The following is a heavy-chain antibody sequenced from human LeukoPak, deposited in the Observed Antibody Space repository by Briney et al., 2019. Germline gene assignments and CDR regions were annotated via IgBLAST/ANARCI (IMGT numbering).Heavy chain of an antibody. J-gene: IGHJ4*02. D-gene: IGHD6-13*01. CDR3: AKDRSIWYDRGGFDY. CDR2: ISGSGGST. Sequence: PGGSLRLSCAASGFTFSSYAMSWVRQAPGKGLEWVSAISGSGGSTYYADSVRGRFAISRDNSKNTLFLQMNSLRAEDTAIYYCAKDRSIWYDRGGFDYWGQGTLVTVSS. CDR1: GFTFSSYA. V-gene: IGHV3-23*01.